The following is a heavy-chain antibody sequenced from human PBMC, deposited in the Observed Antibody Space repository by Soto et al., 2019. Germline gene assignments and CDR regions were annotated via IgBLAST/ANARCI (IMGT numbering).Heavy chain of an antibody. CDR3: AKDRASSWEGPS. CDR1: GFTFEDFA. V-gene: IGHV3-9*01. CDR2: ISWNSGTL. D-gene: IGHD6-13*01. J-gene: IGHJ4*02. Sequence: EVQLVESGGGLVQPGRSLRLSCAPSGFTFEDFAMHWVRQGPGKGLEWVAGISWNSGTLGYADSVKGRFVISRDNAKNSLYLQMSSLRAEDTAVYYCAKDRASSWEGPSWGQGTLVTVSS.